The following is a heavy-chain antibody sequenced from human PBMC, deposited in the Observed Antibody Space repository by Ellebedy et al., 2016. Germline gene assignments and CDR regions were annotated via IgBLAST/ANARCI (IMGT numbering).Heavy chain of an antibody. J-gene: IGHJ4*02. V-gene: IGHV1-18*04. CDR2: ISPYNGNT. CDR3: ARDQGASISGYDY. Sequence: ASVKVSCKASGYTFTNYGISWVRQAPGQGLEWMGWISPYNGNTNYAQKLQGRVTMTPDTSTSTAYMELRSLSSDDTALYYCARDQGASISGYDYWGQGTLVTVSS. D-gene: IGHD1-14*01. CDR1: GYTFTNYG.